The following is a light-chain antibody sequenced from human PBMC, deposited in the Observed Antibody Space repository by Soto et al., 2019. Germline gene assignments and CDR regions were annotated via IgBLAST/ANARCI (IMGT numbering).Light chain of an antibody. CDR3: QHYNSYSGT. V-gene: IGKV1-5*03. CDR2: NAS. J-gene: IGKJ1*01. Sequence: DIQMTPSPSTLSASVGDRVTITCRASQSLTGWVAWYQQKPGRAPTLLISNASSLESGVPSRFSGSGSGTEFTLTITSLQPDDFATYYCQHYNSYSGTFGQGTKVDIK. CDR1: QSLTGW.